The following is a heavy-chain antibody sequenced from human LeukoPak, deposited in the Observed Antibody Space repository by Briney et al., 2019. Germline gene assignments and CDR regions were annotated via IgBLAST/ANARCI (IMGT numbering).Heavy chain of an antibody. CDR2: INPFDGST. CDR1: GYTFTNYY. D-gene: IGHD6-13*01. Sequence: GASVQVSXKTSGYTFTNYYMHWLRQAPGQGLEWIGIINPFDGSTTYAQKFQGRVTMTRDSSTSTVYMGLSSLRSEDTAVYYCAREATAAGTLGDYWGQGTLVTVSS. V-gene: IGHV1-46*01. CDR3: AREATAAGTLGDY. J-gene: IGHJ4*02.